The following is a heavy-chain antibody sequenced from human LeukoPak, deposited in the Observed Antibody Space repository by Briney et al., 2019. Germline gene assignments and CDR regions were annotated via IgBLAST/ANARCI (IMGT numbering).Heavy chain of an antibody. CDR1: GGSISSYY. D-gene: IGHD5-24*01. CDR3: SRQDGSGAEMAFFDY. J-gene: IGHJ4*02. Sequence: SETLSLTCTVSGGSISSYYWSWIRQPPDKGLEWIGYIYTSGSTNYNPSLKSRVTISVDTSKNQFSLKLSSVTAADTAVYYCSRQDGSGAEMAFFDYWGQGTLVTVSS. V-gene: IGHV4-4*09. CDR2: IYTSGST.